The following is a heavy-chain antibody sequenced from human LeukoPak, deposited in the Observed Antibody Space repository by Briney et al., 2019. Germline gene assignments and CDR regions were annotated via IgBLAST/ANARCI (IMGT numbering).Heavy chain of an antibody. CDR1: GFTLSSYA. CDR3: ARDGATTNYYYYGMDV. CDR2: ISSNGGST. J-gene: IGHJ6*02. Sequence: GGSLRLSCAASGFTLSSYAMHWVRQAPGKGLEYVSAISSNGGSTYYANSVKGRFTISRDNSKNTLYLQMGSLRAEDMAVYYCARDGATTNYYYYGMDVWGQGTTVTVSS. V-gene: IGHV3-64*01. D-gene: IGHD5-12*01.